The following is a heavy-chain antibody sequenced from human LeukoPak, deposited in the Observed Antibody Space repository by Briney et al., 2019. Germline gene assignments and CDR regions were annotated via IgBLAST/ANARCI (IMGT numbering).Heavy chain of an antibody. CDR3: ARWDSYYGMDV. J-gene: IGHJ6*02. V-gene: IGHV4-4*02. CDR2: IYHSGST. D-gene: IGHD1-26*01. CDR1: GFTFSSSAM. Sequence: GSLRLSCAASGFTFSSSAMSWVRQPPGKGLEWIGEIYHSGSTNYNPSLKSRVTISVDKSKNQFSLKLSSVTAADTAVYYCARWDSYYGMDVWGQGTTVTVSS.